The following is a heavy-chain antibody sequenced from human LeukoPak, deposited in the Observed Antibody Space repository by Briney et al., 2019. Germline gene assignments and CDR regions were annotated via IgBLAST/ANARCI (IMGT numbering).Heavy chain of an antibody. CDR2: IYYSGST. J-gene: IGHJ3*02. Sequence: SETLSLTCSVSGVSISSYYWSWIRQPPGKGLEWIGSIYYSGSTNYNPSLRSRVTISMDTSKNQFSLRLSSVTAADTAVYYCATHSGYEGDAFDIWGQGTMVIVSS. V-gene: IGHV4-59*01. CDR1: GVSISSYY. CDR3: ATHSGYEGDAFDI. D-gene: IGHD5-12*01.